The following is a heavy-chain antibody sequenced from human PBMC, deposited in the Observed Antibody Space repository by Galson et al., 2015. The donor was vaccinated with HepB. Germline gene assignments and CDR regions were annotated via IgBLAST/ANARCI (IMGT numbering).Heavy chain of an antibody. CDR3: TRYCSSTNCRDGMDV. Sequence: SLRLSCAVSGFTFTNYYMSWIRQAPGKGLDWVSYIGSSGSPIFYADSVKGRFTVSRDNAKNSLYLQINSLRAEDTAIYYCTRYCSSTNCRDGMDVWGQGTTVTVSS. CDR1: GFTFTNYY. V-gene: IGHV3-11*01. D-gene: IGHD2-2*01. CDR2: IGSSGSPI. J-gene: IGHJ6*02.